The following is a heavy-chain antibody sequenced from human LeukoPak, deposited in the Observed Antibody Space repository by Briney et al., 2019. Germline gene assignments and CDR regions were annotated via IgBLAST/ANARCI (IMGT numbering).Heavy chain of an antibody. J-gene: IGHJ3*02. Sequence: GGSLRLSCAASGFTFSAFAMHWARQAPGKGLEWVAAISYDASNKYYAVSVRGRLTISRDNSRNTLFLQMNSLRADDTAVYYCARGTTDIVAEISDAFDIWGQGTVVTGSS. CDR2: ISYDASNK. CDR3: ARGTTDIVAEISDAFDI. CDR1: GFTFSAFA. D-gene: IGHD5-12*01. V-gene: IGHV3-30-3*01.